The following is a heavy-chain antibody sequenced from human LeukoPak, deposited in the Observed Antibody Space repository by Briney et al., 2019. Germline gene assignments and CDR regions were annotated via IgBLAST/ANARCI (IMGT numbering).Heavy chain of an antibody. J-gene: IGHJ6*03. Sequence: SETLSLTCAVYGGSFSGYYWSWIRQPPGKGLEWIGEINHSGSTNYNPSLKSRVTISVDTSKNQFSLKLSSVTAADTAVYYCARRAMGVRGPHTYYYYYMDVWGKGTTVTISS. CDR1: GGSFSGYY. D-gene: IGHD3-10*01. CDR2: INHSGST. CDR3: ARRAMGVRGPHTYYYYYMDV. V-gene: IGHV4-34*01.